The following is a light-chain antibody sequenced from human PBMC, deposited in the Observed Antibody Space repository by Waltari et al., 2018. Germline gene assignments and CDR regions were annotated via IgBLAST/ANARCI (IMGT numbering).Light chain of an antibody. CDR1: RSISNY. J-gene: IGKJ4*01. Sequence: DIQMTQSPSSLSASVGDRITITCRASRSISNYLAWYQQKPGSVPKLLIFAATTLHAGVTSRFSGSGSGTHFTLTISSLQPEDVATYYCQKYNSPPALTFGGWTKVEI. V-gene: IGKV1-27*01. CDR2: AAT. CDR3: QKYNSPPALT.